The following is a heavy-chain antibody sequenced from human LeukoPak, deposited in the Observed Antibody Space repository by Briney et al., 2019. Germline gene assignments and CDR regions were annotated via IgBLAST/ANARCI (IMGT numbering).Heavy chain of an antibody. CDR3: ARHGKLLYTNWFDP. J-gene: IGHJ5*02. D-gene: IGHD2-2*02. CDR2: INHSGST. Sequence: SETLSLTCAVYGGSFSGYYWSWIRQPPGKGLERIGEINHSGSTNYNPSLKSRVTISVDTSKSQFSLKLSSVTAADTAVYYCARHGKLLYTNWFDPWGQGTLVTVSS. V-gene: IGHV4-34*01. CDR1: GGSFSGYY.